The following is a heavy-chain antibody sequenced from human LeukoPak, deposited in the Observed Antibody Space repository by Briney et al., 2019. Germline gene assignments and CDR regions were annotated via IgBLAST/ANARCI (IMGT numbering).Heavy chain of an antibody. J-gene: IGHJ4*02. CDR1: GFTFSSYS. D-gene: IGHD3-22*01. V-gene: IGHV3-21*01. CDR3: ARDVDDYYDSSGYDY. CDR2: ISSSSSYI. Sequence: GGSLRLSCAASGFTFSSYSMKWVRQAPGKGLEWVSSISSSSSYIYYADSVKGRFTISRDNAKNPLYLQMNSLRAEDTAVYYCARDVDDYYDSSGYDYWGQGTLVTVSS.